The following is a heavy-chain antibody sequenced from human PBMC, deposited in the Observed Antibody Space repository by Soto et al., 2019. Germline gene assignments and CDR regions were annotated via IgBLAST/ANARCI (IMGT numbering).Heavy chain of an antibody. CDR2: IIPLFGTT. CDR3: ARGATHGSSWYFWFDP. V-gene: IGHV1-69*01. J-gene: IGHJ5*02. D-gene: IGHD6-13*01. Sequence: QVQLVQSGAEVRMPGSSVKVSCKASGGTFSTYPINWVRQAPGQGLEWMGGIIPLFGTTTYAQKFKGRVTITADESTSTAYRELSSLRAEDAAVYYCARGATHGSSWYFWFDPWGQGTLVTVSS. CDR1: GGTFSTYP.